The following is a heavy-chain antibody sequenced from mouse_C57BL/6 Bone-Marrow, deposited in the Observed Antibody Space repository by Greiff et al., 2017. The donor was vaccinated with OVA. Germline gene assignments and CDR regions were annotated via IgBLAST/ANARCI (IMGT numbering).Heavy chain of an antibody. Sequence: VQVVESGPELVKPGASVKISCKASGYAFSNSWMNWVKQRPGKGLEWIGRIYPGDGDTNYNGKFKGKATLTADKSSNTAYMQLSSLTSEDSAVYFCARRVLRPYWYFEGWGTGTTVTVSS. J-gene: IGHJ1*03. CDR3: ARRVLRPYWYFEG. V-gene: IGHV1-82*01. CDR2: IYPGDGDT. CDR1: GYAFSNSW. D-gene: IGHD1-2*01.